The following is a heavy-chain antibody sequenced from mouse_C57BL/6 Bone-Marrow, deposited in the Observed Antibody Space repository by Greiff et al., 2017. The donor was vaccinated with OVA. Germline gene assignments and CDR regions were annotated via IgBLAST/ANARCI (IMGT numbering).Heavy chain of an antibody. J-gene: IGHJ2*01. Sequence: EVQLQQSWAELVRPGASVKLSCTASGFNIKDDYMHWVKQRPEQGLEWIGWIDPENGDTEYASKFQGKATITADTSSNTAYLQLSSLTSEDTAVYYCTTGGLDYWGQGTTLTVSS. CDR2: IDPENGDT. CDR3: TTGGLDY. V-gene: IGHV14-4*01. D-gene: IGHD1-1*02. CDR1: GFNIKDDY.